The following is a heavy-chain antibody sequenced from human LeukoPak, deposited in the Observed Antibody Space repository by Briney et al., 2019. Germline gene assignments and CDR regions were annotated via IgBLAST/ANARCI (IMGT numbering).Heavy chain of an antibody. CDR1: GGSISSYY. V-gene: IGHV4-59*08. CDR3: ARHPPQGYSSGLYYFDY. CDR2: IYDSGRT. D-gene: IGHD6-19*01. J-gene: IGHJ4*02. Sequence: PSETLSLTCTVSGGSISSYYWSWIRQPPGKGLEWIGYIYDSGRTNYNPSLKSRVTISVDTSKNRFSLKLSSVTAADTAVYYCARHPPQGYSSGLYYFDYWGQGTLVTVSS.